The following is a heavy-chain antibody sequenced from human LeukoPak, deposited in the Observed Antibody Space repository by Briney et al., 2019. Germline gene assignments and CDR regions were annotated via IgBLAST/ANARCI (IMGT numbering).Heavy chain of an antibody. Sequence: PGGSLRLSCAASGFTFSSYEMNWVRQAPGKGLEWVSYISSSGSTIYYADSVKGRFTISRDNAKNSLYLQMNSLRAEDTAVYYCARDRDFLGGGWSNSFDYWGQGTLVTVSS. CDR2: ISSSGSTI. D-gene: IGHD6-19*01. J-gene: IGHJ4*02. CDR1: GFTFSSYE. V-gene: IGHV3-48*03. CDR3: ARDRDFLGGGWSNSFDY.